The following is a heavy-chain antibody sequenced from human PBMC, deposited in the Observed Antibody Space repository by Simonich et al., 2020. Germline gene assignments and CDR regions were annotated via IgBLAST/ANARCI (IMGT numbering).Heavy chain of an antibody. Sequence: QVQLQESGPGLVKPSETLSPTCTVSGCSISSYYWSWIRQHPGKGLGWIGYIYYSGSTNYNPTLKSRVPISVDTSKNQFSLKLSSVTAADTAVYYCARLPDYWGQGTLVTVSS. J-gene: IGHJ4*02. CDR2: IYYSGST. CDR1: GCSISSYY. CDR3: ARLPDY. V-gene: IGHV4-59*08.